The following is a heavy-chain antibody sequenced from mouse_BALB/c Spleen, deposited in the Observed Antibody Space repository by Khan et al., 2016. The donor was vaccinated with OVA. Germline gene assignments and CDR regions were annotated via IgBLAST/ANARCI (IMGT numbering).Heavy chain of an antibody. J-gene: IGHJ4*01. CDR1: GFSLTSYG. Sequence: QVQLKESGPGLVAPSQSLSITCTVSGFSLTSYGVHWVRQPPGKGLEWLVVIWSDGKTTYNSTLKSRLSISKDNSKSQVFLKMNSLQTDDTAMYYCARNTHVITTVRDYWGQGTSVTVSS. V-gene: IGHV2-6*02. CDR2: IWSDGKT. D-gene: IGHD2-4*01. CDR3: ARNTHVITTVRDY.